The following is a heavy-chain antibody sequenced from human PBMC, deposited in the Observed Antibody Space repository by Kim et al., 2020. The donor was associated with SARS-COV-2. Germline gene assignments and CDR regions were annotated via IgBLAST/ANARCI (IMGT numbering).Heavy chain of an antibody. Sequence: FQGRITMTRNTSISTAYMELSSLRSEDTAVYYCARAGIVAVPAALYGMDVWGQGTTVTVSS. J-gene: IGHJ6*02. V-gene: IGHV1-8*01. CDR3: ARAGIVAVPAALYGMDV. D-gene: IGHD2-2*01.